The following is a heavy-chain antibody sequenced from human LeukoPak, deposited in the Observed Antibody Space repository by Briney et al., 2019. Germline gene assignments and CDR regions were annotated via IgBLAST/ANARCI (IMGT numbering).Heavy chain of an antibody. J-gene: IGHJ4*02. CDR1: GFTFSNYW. V-gene: IGHV3-7*01. CDR3: ARFGTYGPL. D-gene: IGHD3-10*01. CDR2: IKKDGSEK. Sequence: GGSLRLSCAASGFTFSNYWMSWVRQAPGKGLEWVANIKKDGSEKHYVDSVKGRFTISRDNAKNSVYLQMNSLRAEDTAVYYCARFGTYGPLWGQGTLVTVSS.